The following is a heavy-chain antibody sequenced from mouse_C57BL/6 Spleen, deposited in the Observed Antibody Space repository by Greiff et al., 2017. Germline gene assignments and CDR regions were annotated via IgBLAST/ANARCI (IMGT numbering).Heavy chain of an antibody. CDR2: INPGSGGT. V-gene: IGHV1-54*01. CDR3: ARRQLRGFDY. J-gene: IGHJ2*01. Sequence: QVQLQQSGAELVRPGTSVKVSCKASGYAFTNYLIEWVKQRPGQGLEWIGVINPGSGGTNYNEKFKGKATLTADKSSSTAYMQLSSLTSEDSAVYCCARRQLRGFDYWGQGTTLTVSS. CDR1: GYAFTNYL. D-gene: IGHD3-2*02.